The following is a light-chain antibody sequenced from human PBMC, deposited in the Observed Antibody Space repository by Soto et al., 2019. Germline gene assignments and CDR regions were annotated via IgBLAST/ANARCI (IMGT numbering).Light chain of an antibody. CDR2: DAS. J-gene: IGKJ4*01. CDR1: QDISIH. CDR3: QQYDNLPS. V-gene: IGKV1-33*01. Sequence: DIQMTQSPSFLSASVGDRITITCQASQDISIHLNWYQQKPGKAPKLLIFDASHLETGVPSRFSGSGSGTHFTVTISSLQPEDVATYYCQQYDNLPSFGGGTKVEIK.